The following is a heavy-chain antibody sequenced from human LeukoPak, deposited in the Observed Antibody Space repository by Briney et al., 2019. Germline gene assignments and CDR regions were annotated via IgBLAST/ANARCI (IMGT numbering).Heavy chain of an antibody. D-gene: IGHD5-18*01. V-gene: IGHV4-59*08. CDR2: IYYSGST. CDR1: GGSISSYY. CDR3: ARLVRGYSYGYDYYGMDV. Sequence: SETLSLTCTVSGGSISSYYWSWIRQPPGKGLEWIGYIYYSGSTNYNPSLKSRVTISVDTSKNQFSLELSSVTAADTAVYYCARLVRGYSYGYDYYGMDVWGQGTTVTVSS. J-gene: IGHJ6*01.